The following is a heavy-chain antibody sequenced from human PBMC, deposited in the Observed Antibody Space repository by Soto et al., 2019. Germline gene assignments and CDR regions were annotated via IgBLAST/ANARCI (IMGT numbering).Heavy chain of an antibody. Sequence: GFTFSSYWMSWVRQAPGKGLEWVANIKQDGSEKYYVDSVKGRFTISRDNAKNSLYLQMNSLRAEDTAVYYCARVEGYDFWSGYRPYYFDYWGQGTLVTVSS. CDR1: GFTFSSYW. V-gene: IGHV3-7*01. CDR2: IKQDGSEK. J-gene: IGHJ4*02. CDR3: ARVEGYDFWSGYRPYYFDY. D-gene: IGHD3-3*01.